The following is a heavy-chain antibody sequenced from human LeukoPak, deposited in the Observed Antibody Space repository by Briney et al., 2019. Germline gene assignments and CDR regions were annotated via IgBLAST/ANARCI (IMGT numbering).Heavy chain of an antibody. D-gene: IGHD5-24*01. J-gene: IGHJ1*01. Sequence: GGSLRLSCAASGSTFSSYGMHWVRQAPGKGLEGVAAIWYDGSNKYYGDSVKGRFTISRDNTKKTLYLQMNSLRVEDTAVYYCARGDGYNDAEYLQHWGQGTLVTVS. CDR2: IWYDGSNK. CDR3: ARGDGYNDAEYLQH. V-gene: IGHV3-33*01. CDR1: GSTFSSYG.